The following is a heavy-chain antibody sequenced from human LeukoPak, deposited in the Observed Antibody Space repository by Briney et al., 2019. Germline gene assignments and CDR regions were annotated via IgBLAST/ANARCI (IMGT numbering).Heavy chain of an antibody. CDR2: INHSGST. CDR1: GGSFSGYY. CDR3: ATNYDIGPFDY. J-gene: IGHJ4*02. Sequence: SETLSLTCAVYGGSFSGYYWSWIRQPPGKGLEWIGEINHSGSTNYNPSLKSRVTISVDTSKNQFSLKLSSVTAADTAVYYCATNYDIGPFDYWGQGTLVTVSS. V-gene: IGHV4-34*01. D-gene: IGHD3-9*01.